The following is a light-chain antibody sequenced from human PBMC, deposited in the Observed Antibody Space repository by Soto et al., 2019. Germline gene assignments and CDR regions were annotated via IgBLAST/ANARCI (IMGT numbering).Light chain of an antibody. CDR1: QSVSSY. CDR3: QQRSKWPSIT. Sequence: EIVLTQSPATLSLSPGERATLSCRASQSVSSYLACYQQKPGQAPRLLIYDASNRATGIPARLSGSGSGTVFTLPNSSIEPEDFAVYYCQQRSKWPSITFGQGTRLEIK. CDR2: DAS. J-gene: IGKJ5*01. V-gene: IGKV3-11*01.